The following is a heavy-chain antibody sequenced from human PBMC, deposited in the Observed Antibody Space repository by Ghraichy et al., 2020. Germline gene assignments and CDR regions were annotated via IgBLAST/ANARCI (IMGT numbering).Heavy chain of an antibody. CDR1: GFTFSSYG. J-gene: IGHJ4*02. CDR2: ISGSSDTI. Sequence: GSLRLSCAASGFTFSSYGMNWVRQAPGKGLEWISYISGSSDTIYYADSVKGRFTISRDKAQNSLYLQMNSLRAEDTAVYYCARDFCSTTSCRYDYWGQGTLVTVSS. V-gene: IGHV3-48*01. D-gene: IGHD2-2*01. CDR3: ARDFCSTTSCRYDY.